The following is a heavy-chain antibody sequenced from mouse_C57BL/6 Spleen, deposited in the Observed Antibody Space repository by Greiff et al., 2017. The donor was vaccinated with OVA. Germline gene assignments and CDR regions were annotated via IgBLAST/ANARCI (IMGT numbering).Heavy chain of an antibody. CDR1: GYTFTSYW. D-gene: IGHD1-2*01. Sequence: QVQLQQSGTELVKPGASVKLSCKASGYTFTSYWMHWVKQRPGQGLEWIGNINPSNGGTNYNEKFKSKATLTVDKSSSTAYMQLSSLTSEDSAVYYCARERTITTAMDYWGQGTSVTVSS. CDR2: INPSNGGT. CDR3: ARERTITTAMDY. J-gene: IGHJ4*01. V-gene: IGHV1-53*01.